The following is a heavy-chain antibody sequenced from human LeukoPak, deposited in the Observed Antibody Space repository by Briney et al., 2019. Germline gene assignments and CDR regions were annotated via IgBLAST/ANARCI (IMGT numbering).Heavy chain of an antibody. J-gene: IGHJ4*02. CDR1: GFTFSSYA. CDR3: VREQGYFDY. Sequence: GGSLRLSCAASGFTFSSYAMSWVRQAPGKGLEWVSVIYSGGSTYYADSVKGRFTISRHNSKNTLYLQMNSLRAEDTAVYYCVREQGYFDYWGQGTLVTVSS. V-gene: IGHV3-53*04. CDR2: IYSGGST.